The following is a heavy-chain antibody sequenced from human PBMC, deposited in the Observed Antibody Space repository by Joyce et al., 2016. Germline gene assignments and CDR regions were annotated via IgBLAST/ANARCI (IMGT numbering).Heavy chain of an antibody. D-gene: IGHD3-10*01. Sequence: EVQLLESGGALVRPGGTLRLSCVASGFTFSDYAMGWVRQTPGKGLDWVSTLTSRGVFTYYAESVKGRFIISRDNSNSTVFLQMNRLTAEDTGTYYCTRGGDYGSGTYPDYWGRGVLVTVST. CDR1: GFTFSDYA. CDR2: LTSRGVFT. CDR3: TRGGDYGSGTYPDY. V-gene: IGHV3-23*01. J-gene: IGHJ4*01.